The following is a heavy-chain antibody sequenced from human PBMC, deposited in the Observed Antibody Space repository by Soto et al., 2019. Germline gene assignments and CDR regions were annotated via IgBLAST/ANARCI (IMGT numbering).Heavy chain of an antibody. V-gene: IGHV4-30-4*01. CDR3: ARFIRRPAFDI. Sequence: QVQLQESGPGLVKPSQTLSLTCTVSVGSISSDDYYWSWIRQPPGKGLECIGYIYYSGSTYYNPSLKSRVTISVDTSKNQFSLKLRSVTAADTAVYYCARFIRRPAFDIWGQGTMVTVSS. J-gene: IGHJ3*02. CDR1: VGSISSDDYY. CDR2: IYYSGST. D-gene: IGHD3-16*02.